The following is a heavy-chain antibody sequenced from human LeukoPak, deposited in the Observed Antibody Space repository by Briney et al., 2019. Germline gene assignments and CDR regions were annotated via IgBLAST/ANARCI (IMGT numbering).Heavy chain of an antibody. J-gene: IGHJ5*02. CDR3: ARDDDWNYWFDP. V-gene: IGHV4-61*02. Sequence: KPSETPSLTCTVSGGSISSGSYYWSWIRQPAGKGLEWIGRIYTSGSTNYNPSLKSRVTMSVDTSKNQFSLKLSSVTAADTAVYYCARDDDWNYWFDPWGQGTLVTVSS. CDR2: IYTSGST. D-gene: IGHD1-7*01. CDR1: GGSISSGSYY.